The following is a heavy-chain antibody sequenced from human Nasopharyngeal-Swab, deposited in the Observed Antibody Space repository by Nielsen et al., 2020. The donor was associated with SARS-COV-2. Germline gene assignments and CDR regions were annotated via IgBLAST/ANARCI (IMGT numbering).Heavy chain of an antibody. CDR2: ISSSGGTI. CDR1: GFTFSSYE. J-gene: IGHJ6*03. V-gene: IGHV3-48*03. D-gene: IGHD1-1*01. CDR3: ARVTTAAGYYYYYMDV. Sequence: GGSLRLSCAASGFTFSSYEMNWVRQAPGKGLEWVSYISSSGGTIYYADSVKGRFTISRDNAKNSLYLQMNSLRAEDTAVYYCARVTTAAGYYYYYMDVWGKGTTVTVSS.